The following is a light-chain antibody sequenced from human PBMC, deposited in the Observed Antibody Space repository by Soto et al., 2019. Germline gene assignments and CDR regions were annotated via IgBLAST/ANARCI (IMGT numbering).Light chain of an antibody. V-gene: IGLV2-23*01. Sequence: QPVLTQPASVSGSPGQSITISCTGTSSDVGSYNLVSWYQQHPGKAPKLLIYEGSKRPSGVSNLFSGSMSGNTASLTISGLQAEDEADYYRCPYAGSSTAVFGGGTQLTVL. J-gene: IGLJ7*01. CDR3: CPYAGSSTAV. CDR1: SSDVGSYNL. CDR2: EGS.